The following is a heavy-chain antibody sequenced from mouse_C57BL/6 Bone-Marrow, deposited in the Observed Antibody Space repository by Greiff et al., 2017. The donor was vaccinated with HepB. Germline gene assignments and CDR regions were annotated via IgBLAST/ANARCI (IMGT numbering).Heavy chain of an antibody. J-gene: IGHJ1*03. D-gene: IGHD1-1*01. Sequence: DVHLVESGPGLAKPSQTLSLTCSVTGYSITSDYWNWIRKFPGNKLEYMGYISYSGSTYYNPSLKSRISITRDTSKNQYYLQLNSVTTEDTATYYCARFHYYYGSSWYFDVWGTGTTVTVSS. CDR1: GYSITSDY. CDR3: ARFHYYYGSSWYFDV. CDR2: ISYSGST. V-gene: IGHV3-8*01.